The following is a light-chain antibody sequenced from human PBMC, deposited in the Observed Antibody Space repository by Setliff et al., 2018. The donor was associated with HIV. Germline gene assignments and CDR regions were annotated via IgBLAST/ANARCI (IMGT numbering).Light chain of an antibody. CDR3: SSYTSTSTLV. J-gene: IGLJ1*01. CDR2: DVS. CDR1: SSDIGTYNY. V-gene: IGLV2-14*03. Sequence: QSALAQPASVSGSPGQSVTFSCTGSSSDIGTYNYVSWFQQHPGKVPKVMIYDVSNRPSGVSNRFSGSKSGNTASLTISGLQAEDEADYYCSSYTSTSTLVFGTGTKVTVL.